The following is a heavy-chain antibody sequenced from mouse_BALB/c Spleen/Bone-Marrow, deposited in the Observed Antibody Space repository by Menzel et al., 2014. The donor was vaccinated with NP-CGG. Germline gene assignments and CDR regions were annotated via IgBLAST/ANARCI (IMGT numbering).Heavy chain of an antibody. V-gene: IGHV1-67*01. CDR1: GYTFTDYA. J-gene: IGHJ3*01. CDR3: ARGGIYYGSSSFAY. CDR2: ISTYSGNT. D-gene: IGHD1-1*01. Sequence: VQLVESGPELVRPGVSVKISCKGSGYTFTDYAMHWVKQSHAKSLEWIGVISTYSGNTNYNQKFKGKATMTVDKSSSTAYMELAGLTSEDSAIYYCARGGIYYGSSSFAYWGQGTLVTVSA.